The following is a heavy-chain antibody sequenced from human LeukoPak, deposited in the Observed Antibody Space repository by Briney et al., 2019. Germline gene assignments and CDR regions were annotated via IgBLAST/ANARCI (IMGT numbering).Heavy chain of an antibody. J-gene: IGHJ4*02. V-gene: IGHV4-31*03. Sequence: EPSQTLSLTCTASGGSISSGGYYWSWIRQHPGKGLEWIGYIYYSGSTYYNPSLKSRVTISVDTSKNQFSLKLSSVTAADTAVYYCARAPSSAYDILTGYYRAISYYFDYWGQGTLVTVSS. CDR3: ARAPSSAYDILTGYYRAISYYFDY. D-gene: IGHD3-9*01. CDR2: IYYSGST. CDR1: GGSISSGGYY.